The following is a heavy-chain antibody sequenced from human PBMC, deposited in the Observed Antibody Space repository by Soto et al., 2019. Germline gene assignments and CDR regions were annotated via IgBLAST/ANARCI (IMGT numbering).Heavy chain of an antibody. Sequence: EVQLLESGGGLVQPGGSLRLSCAASGFTFSTYAMNWVRQARGKGLEWVSGISGSGDSTYYADSVKGRFTVSRDNSKNTLYLQMNSLRAEDTAVFYCAKERSSGWSFDYWGQGTLVTVSS. J-gene: IGHJ4*02. CDR2: ISGSGDST. CDR1: GFTFSTYA. CDR3: AKERSSGWSFDY. D-gene: IGHD6-19*01. V-gene: IGHV3-23*01.